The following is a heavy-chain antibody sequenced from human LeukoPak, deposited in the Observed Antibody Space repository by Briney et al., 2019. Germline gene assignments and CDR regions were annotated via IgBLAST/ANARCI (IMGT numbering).Heavy chain of an antibody. V-gene: IGHV1-18*01. CDR2: ISAYNGNT. CDR3: ARDKSGHSGWYSYFDY. J-gene: IGHJ4*02. D-gene: IGHD6-19*01. CDR1: GYTFTSYG. Sequence: GASVKVSCKASGYTFTSYGISWVRQAPGQGLEWMGWISAYNGNTNYAQKLQGRVTMTTDTSTSTAYMELRSLRSDDTAVYYCARDKSGHSGWYSYFDYWGQGTLVTVSS.